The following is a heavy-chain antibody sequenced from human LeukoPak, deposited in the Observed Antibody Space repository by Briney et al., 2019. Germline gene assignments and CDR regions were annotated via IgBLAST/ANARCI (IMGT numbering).Heavy chain of an antibody. CDR2: ISSSGGII. V-gene: IGHV3-48*03. CDR1: GFTFSNYE. J-gene: IGHJ4*02. Sequence: PGGSLRLSCAASGFTFSNYEMNWVRQAPGKGLEWVSYISSSGGIIYYADFVKGRFSVSRDNAKNSLFLQMNSLRAEDTAVYYCAKYYDILTGYYNVRYFDSWGQGTLVTVSS. D-gene: IGHD3-9*01. CDR3: AKYYDILTGYYNVRYFDS.